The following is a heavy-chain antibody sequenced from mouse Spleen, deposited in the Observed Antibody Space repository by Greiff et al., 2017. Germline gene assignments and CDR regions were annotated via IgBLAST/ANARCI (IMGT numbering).Heavy chain of an antibody. D-gene: IGHD2-12*01. CDR3: AKGYSHYSYDRAMDY. CDR2: INPNNGGT. Sequence: EVQLQESGPELVKPGASVKMSCKASGYTFTDYNMHWVKQSHGKSLEWIGYINPNNGGTSYNQKFKGKATLTVNKSSSTAYMELRSLTSEDSAVYYCAKGYSHYSYDRAMDYWGQGTSVTVSS. CDR1: GYTFTDYN. J-gene: IGHJ4*01. V-gene: IGHV1-22*01.